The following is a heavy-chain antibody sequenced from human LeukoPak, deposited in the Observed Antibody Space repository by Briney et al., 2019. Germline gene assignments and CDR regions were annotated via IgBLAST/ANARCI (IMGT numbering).Heavy chain of an antibody. CDR1: GFTFTMYW. J-gene: IGHJ2*01. V-gene: IGHV3-74*01. D-gene: IGHD2-15*01. CDR2: ITSDGSAT. Sequence: GGSLRLSCAVSGFTFTMYWMHWVRQGPGKGLEWVSRITSDGSATGYADSVKGRFTISRDNAKNTLYLQMNCLRAEDTAVYYCARDASPGYFDLWGRGTLLIVSS. CDR3: ARDASPGYFDL.